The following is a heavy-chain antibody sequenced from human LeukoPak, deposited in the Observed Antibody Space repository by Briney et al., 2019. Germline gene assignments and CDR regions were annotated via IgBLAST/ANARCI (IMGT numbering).Heavy chain of an antibody. Sequence: SETLSLTCAVYGGSFSGYYWSWIRQPPGKGLEWIGEINHSGSTNYNPSLKSRVTISVDTSKNQFSLKLSSVTAADTAVYYCARRGDYVLDYWGQGTLVTVSS. CDR1: GGSFSGYY. V-gene: IGHV4-34*01. CDR3: ARRGDYVLDY. CDR2: INHSGST. J-gene: IGHJ4*02. D-gene: IGHD4-17*01.